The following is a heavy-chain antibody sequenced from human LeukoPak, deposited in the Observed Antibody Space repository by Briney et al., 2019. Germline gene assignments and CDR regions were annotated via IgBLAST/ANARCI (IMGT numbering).Heavy chain of an antibody. Sequence: SVKVSCKASGGTVSSYVISWVRQAPGQGLEWMGGVLPIFGTAIYAQKWQGRVTITADESTSTAYMELKSLRSEDTAIYYCARGCHASRSTSCPYYYYYYGMDVWGQGTTVTVSS. CDR2: VLPIFGTA. CDR1: GGTVSSYV. CDR3: ARGCHASRSTSCPYYYYYYGMDV. D-gene: IGHD2-2*01. J-gene: IGHJ6*02. V-gene: IGHV1-69*01.